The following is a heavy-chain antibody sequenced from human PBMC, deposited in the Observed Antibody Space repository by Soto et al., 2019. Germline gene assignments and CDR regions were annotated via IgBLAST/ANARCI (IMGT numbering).Heavy chain of an antibody. J-gene: IGHJ6*02. CDR3: GSVGYCSSTNCLFYYYHYGMDV. D-gene: IGHD2-2*03. CDR2: INPSGGST. CDR1: GYTFTSYY. Sequence: ASVKVSCKASGYTFTSYYMHWVRQAPGQGLEWMGIINPSGGSTSYAQKFQGRVTMTRDTSTSTVYMELSSLTSEDTAVYYCGSVGYCSSTNCLFYYYHYGMDVWGQGTTVTVSS. V-gene: IGHV1-46*01.